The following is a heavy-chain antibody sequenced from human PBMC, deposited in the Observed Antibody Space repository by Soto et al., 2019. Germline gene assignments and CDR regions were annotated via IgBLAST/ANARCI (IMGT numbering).Heavy chain of an antibody. D-gene: IGHD6-13*01. CDR2: TYYRSKWYN. CDR1: GDSVSSNSAA. Sequence: QVQLQQSGPGLVKPSQTLSLTCAISGDSVSSNSAAWNWIRQSPSRGLEWLGRTYYRSKWYNDYAVSVKSRITINPDTSKNQFSLQLNSVTPEDTAVYYCARDGYSSSWRGLLNHFDYWGQGTLVTVSS. V-gene: IGHV6-1*01. J-gene: IGHJ4*02. CDR3: ARDGYSSSWRGLLNHFDY.